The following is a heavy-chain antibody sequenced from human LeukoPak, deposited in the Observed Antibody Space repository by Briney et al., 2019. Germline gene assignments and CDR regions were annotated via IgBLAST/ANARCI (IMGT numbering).Heavy chain of an antibody. CDR3: ARDLEWYDSSGPADY. J-gene: IGHJ4*02. Sequence: GGSLRLSCAASGFAFSTCVMTWVSRTPGKGLEWVSSISGRADNTYYADSVKGRFTISRDNSKNTLYLQMNSLRAEDTAVYYCARDLEWYDSSGPADYWGQGTLVTVSS. CDR2: ISGRADNT. D-gene: IGHD3-22*01. V-gene: IGHV3-23*01. CDR1: GFAFSTCV.